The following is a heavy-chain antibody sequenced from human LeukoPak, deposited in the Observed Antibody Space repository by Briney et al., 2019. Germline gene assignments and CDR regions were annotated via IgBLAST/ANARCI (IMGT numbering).Heavy chain of an antibody. D-gene: IGHD3-9*01. CDR1: GGSISSYY. CDR2: IYYSGST. J-gene: IGHJ4*02. CDR3: ARADYDILTGYYSFDY. V-gene: IGHV4-59*01. Sequence: SETLSLTCTVSGGSISSYYWSWIRQPPGKGLEWIGYIYYSGSTNYNPSLKSRVTISVDTSKNQFSLKLSSVTAADTAVYYCARADYDILTGYYSFDYWSQGTLVTVSS.